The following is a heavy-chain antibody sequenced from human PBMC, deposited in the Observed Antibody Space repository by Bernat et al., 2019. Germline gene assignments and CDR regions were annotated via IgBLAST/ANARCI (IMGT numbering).Heavy chain of an antibody. Sequence: QVTLKESGPVLVKPTETLTLTCTVSGFSLSTARMGVRWIRQPPGKALEWLAHIFSNDEKSYSTSLKSRLTISKDTSKSQVVLTLTNMDPVDTATYYCARLGYCSSTSCPGYYFDYWGQGTLVTVSS. V-gene: IGHV2-26*01. D-gene: IGHD2-2*01. J-gene: IGHJ4*02. CDR3: ARLGYCSSTSCPGYYFDY. CDR2: IFSNDEK. CDR1: GFSLSTARMG.